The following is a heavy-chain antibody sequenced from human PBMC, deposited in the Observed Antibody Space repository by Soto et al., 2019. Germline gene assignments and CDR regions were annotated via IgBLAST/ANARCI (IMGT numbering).Heavy chain of an antibody. V-gene: IGHV4-4*02. CDR1: GASVISTKW. CDR2: IYHSGST. J-gene: IGHJ4*02. Sequence: SETLSLTCAVSGASVISTKWWSLVRHSPGKGLEWIGEIYHSGSTNYNPSLKSRVTISVDKSKNQFSLNLSSVTAADTAVYYCARDQKGSGNYYKRYFDYWGQGTLVTVSS. D-gene: IGHD3-10*01. CDR3: ARDQKGSGNYYKRYFDY.